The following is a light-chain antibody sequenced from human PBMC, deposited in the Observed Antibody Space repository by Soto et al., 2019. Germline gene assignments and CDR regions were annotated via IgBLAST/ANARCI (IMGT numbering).Light chain of an antibody. J-gene: IGKJ2*01. CDR1: QSISSY. V-gene: IGKV1-39*01. CDR2: AAS. Sequence: DIQMTPSPYSLYASVGDRVTITCRASQSISSYLNWYQQKPGKAPNLLIYAASSLQSGVASRFSGSGSGTDFTLTISSLQAEDFATYYCQQSYSTPRTVGQGTKLEIK. CDR3: QQSYSTPRT.